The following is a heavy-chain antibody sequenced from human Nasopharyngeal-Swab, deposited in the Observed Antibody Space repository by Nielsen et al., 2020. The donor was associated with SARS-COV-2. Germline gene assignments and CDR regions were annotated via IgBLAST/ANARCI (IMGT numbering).Heavy chain of an antibody. CDR1: GFTFSSYT. V-gene: IGHV3-21*01. J-gene: IGHJ4*02. CDR3: ARTYGGNSKLSY. CDR2: ISSSSSYI. D-gene: IGHD4-23*01. Sequence: GGSLRLSYAASGFTFSSYTMNWVRQAPGKGLEWVSSISSSSSYIYYADSVKGRFTISRDNAKNSLYLQMSSLRAEDTAVYYCARTYGGNSKLSYWGQGTLVTVSS.